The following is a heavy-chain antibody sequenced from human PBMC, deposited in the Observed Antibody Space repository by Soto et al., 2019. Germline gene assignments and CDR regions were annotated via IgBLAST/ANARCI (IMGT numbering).Heavy chain of an antibody. CDR2: INSDGSHT. CDR3: AGGMAGLDV. CDR1: GLSFNIYW. J-gene: IGHJ6*02. V-gene: IGHV3-74*01. Sequence: EVQLVESGGGLVQPGGSLRLSCAASGLSFNIYWMHWVRQVPGKGLVWLARINSDGSHTIYVDSVKGRFTISRDNAKNTVFLQIDSLREEDTGVYYCAGGMAGLDVWGQGTTVTVSS.